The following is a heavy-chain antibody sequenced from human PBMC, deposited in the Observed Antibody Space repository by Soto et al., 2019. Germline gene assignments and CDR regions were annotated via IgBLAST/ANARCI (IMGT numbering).Heavy chain of an antibody. D-gene: IGHD1-7*01. V-gene: IGHV4-4*02. J-gene: IGHJ4*02. CDR1: GGSFTSNNW. CDR2: IYRTGST. CDR3: ASRDPGTSVDY. Sequence: QVQLQESGPGLVKPSGTLSLTCAVSGGSFTSNNWWTWVRQPPGQGLEWIGEIYRTGSTNYNPSLKRRVTISLDKSENQVSLKVTSLTAADTAVYYCASRDPGTSVDYWGQGTLVTVSS.